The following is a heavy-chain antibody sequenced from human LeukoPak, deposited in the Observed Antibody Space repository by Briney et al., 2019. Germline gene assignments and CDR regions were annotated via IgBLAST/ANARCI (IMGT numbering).Heavy chain of an antibody. CDR3: ATVSSGPYYGSGSYDY. CDR1: GYTLTELS. D-gene: IGHD3-10*01. V-gene: IGHV1-24*01. J-gene: IGHJ4*02. Sequence: ASVKVSCTVSGYTLTELSMHWVRQAPGKGLEWMGGFDPEDGETIYAQKFQGRLTMTEDTSTDTAYMELSSLRSEDTAVYYCATVSSGPYYGSGSYDYWGQGTLVTVSS. CDR2: FDPEDGET.